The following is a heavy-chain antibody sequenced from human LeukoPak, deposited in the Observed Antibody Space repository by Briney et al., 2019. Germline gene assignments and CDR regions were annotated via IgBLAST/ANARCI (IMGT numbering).Heavy chain of an antibody. CDR1: GYTFTGYY. J-gene: IGHJ4*02. CDR3: ARVAHYTSFGAPPADIDY. CDR2: INPNSGGT. Sequence: ASVKVSCKASGYTFTGYYMHWVRQAPGQGLEWMGWINPNSGGTNYAQKFQGRVTMTRDTSISTAYMELSRLRSDDTAVYYCARVAHYTSFGAPPADIDYWGQGTLVTVSS. D-gene: IGHD3-3*01. V-gene: IGHV1-2*02.